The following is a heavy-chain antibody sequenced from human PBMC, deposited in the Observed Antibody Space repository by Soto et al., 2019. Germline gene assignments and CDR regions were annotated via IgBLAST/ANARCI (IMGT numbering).Heavy chain of an antibody. V-gene: IGHV3-30*03. CDR3: ATEPRGGWDY. CDR2: ISYDGSNK. Sequence: QVQLVESGGGVVQPGRSLRLSCAASGFTFSSYGMHWVRQAPGKGLEWVAVISYDGSNKYYADSVKGRFTISRDNSKNTLYLQMNSLRAEDRAVYYCATEPRGGWDYWGQGTLVTVSS. CDR1: GFTFSSYG. J-gene: IGHJ4*02.